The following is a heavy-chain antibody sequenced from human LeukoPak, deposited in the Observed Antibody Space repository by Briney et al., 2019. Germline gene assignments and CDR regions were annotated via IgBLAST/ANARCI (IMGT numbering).Heavy chain of an antibody. CDR1: GYTFTSYG. CDR3: ARWTNIVGAMDY. V-gene: IGHV1-18*01. CDR2: ISAYNGNT. Sequence: ASVKVSCTASGYTFTSYGISWVRQAPGQELEWMGWISAYNGNTNYAQKLQGRVTMTTDTPTSTGYMELRSLRSDDTAVYYCARWTNIVGAMDYWGQGTLVTVSS. D-gene: IGHD1-26*01. J-gene: IGHJ4*02.